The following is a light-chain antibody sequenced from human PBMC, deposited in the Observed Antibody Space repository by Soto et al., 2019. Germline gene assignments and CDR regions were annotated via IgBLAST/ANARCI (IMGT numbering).Light chain of an antibody. J-gene: IGKJ4*01. CDR1: QTVNNN. V-gene: IGKV3-15*01. CDR2: GAS. Sequence: EIVMTQSPATLSVSPGERDTLSCRASQTVNNNLAWYQQKPGQAPRLLIYGASARATGIPARFSGSGSGTEFTLNISSLQSEYFAVYYCQQYNNWPLTFGGGTNVQIK. CDR3: QQYNNWPLT.